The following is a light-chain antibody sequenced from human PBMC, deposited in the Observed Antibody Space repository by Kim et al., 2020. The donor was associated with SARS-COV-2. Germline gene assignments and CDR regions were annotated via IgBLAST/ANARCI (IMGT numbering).Light chain of an antibody. CDR1: QDISNY. V-gene: IGKV1-8*01. Sequence: AIRMTQSPSSFSTSTGDRVTITCRASQDISNYLAWYQQKPGKAPDLLIYAASTLQRGVPSRFSGSGSGTDFTLTISCLQSEDFATYYCQQYYYYPPTFGQGTKVDIK. CDR3: QQYYYYPPT. J-gene: IGKJ1*01. CDR2: AAS.